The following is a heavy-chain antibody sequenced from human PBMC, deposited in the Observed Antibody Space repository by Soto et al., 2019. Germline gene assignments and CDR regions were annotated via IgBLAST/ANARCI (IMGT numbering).Heavy chain of an antibody. V-gene: IGHV5-51*01. CDR1: GYNFANYW. Sequence: PGESLKISCKGSGYNFANYWIGWVRQMPGKGLEWMGMIFPGDSDTKNSPPLQGQITMSVGKSDSSAYLQWRSLKASDTAMYYCAAGYTTGPDAFDIWGQGTMVTVSS. CDR2: IFPGDSDT. D-gene: IGHD6-13*01. CDR3: AAGYTTGPDAFDI. J-gene: IGHJ3*02.